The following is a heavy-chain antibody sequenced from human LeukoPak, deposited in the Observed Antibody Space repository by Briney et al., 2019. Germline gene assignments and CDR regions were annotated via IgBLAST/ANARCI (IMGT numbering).Heavy chain of an antibody. Sequence: GGSLRLSCAASGFTFSSYWMSWVRQAPGKGLEWVANIKQDGSEKYYVDSVKGRFTISRDNAKNSLYLQMNSLRAEDTAVYYCGRGEDIVVVPVNYWGQGTLVTVSS. J-gene: IGHJ4*02. CDR1: GFTFSSYW. CDR3: GRGEDIVVVPVNY. CDR2: IKQDGSEK. D-gene: IGHD2-2*01. V-gene: IGHV3-7*01.